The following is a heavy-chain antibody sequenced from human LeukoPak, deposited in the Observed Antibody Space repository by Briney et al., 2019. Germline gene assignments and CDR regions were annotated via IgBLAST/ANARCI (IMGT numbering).Heavy chain of an antibody. Sequence: SETLSLTCAVSGYSISSGYYWGWIRQPPGKGLEWIGSIYHSGSTYYYPSLKSRVTISVDTSKNQFSLKLSSVTAADTAVYYCAGSRFLEWNDAFDIWGQGTMVTVSS. V-gene: IGHV4-38-2*01. CDR1: GYSISSGYY. CDR2: IYHSGST. J-gene: IGHJ3*02. CDR3: AGSRFLEWNDAFDI. D-gene: IGHD3-3*01.